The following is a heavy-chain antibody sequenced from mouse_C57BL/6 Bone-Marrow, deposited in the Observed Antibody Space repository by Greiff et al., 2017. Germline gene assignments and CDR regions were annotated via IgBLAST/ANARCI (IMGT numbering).Heavy chain of an antibody. J-gene: IGHJ3*01. D-gene: IGHD1-1*02. CDR2: IHPNSGST. CDR3: APLSGWFAY. V-gene: IGHV1-64*01. Sequence: VQLQQSGAELVKPGASVKLSCKASGYTFTSYWMHWVKQRPGQGLEWIGMIHPNSGSTNYNEKVKSKATLTVDKSSSTAYMQLSSLTSDDSAVYYCAPLSGWFAYWGQGTLVTVSA. CDR1: GYTFTSYW.